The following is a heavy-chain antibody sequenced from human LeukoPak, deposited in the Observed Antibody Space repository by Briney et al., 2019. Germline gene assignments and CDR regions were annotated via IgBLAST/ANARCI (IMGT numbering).Heavy chain of an antibody. CDR1: GGSISSYY. Sequence: PSETLSLTCTVSGGSISSYYWRWIRQSPGKGLEWIGYIYYSGSTNYNPSLKSRVTIPVDTSKNQFSLKLSSVTAADTAVYYCARGGCSGGSCYSHYYYYYMDVWGKGTTVTVSS. D-gene: IGHD2-15*01. V-gene: IGHV4-59*12. CDR3: ARGGCSGGSCYSHYYYYYMDV. J-gene: IGHJ6*03. CDR2: IYYSGST.